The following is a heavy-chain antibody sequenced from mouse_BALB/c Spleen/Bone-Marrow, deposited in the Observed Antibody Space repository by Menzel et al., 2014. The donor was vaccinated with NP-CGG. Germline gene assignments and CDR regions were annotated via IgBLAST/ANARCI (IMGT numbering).Heavy chain of an antibody. V-gene: IGHV5-9-2*01. Sequence: EVQGVESGGGLVKSGGSPKLSCAASGLSFNSYGMSWVRQTPEKRLEWVATISGGGSYTFYPDSVKGRFTISRGNAKNNLYLQLSSLRSEDTALYYCARHAYYDQTEVSFVYWGQGTLVTVSA. CDR1: GLSFNSYG. CDR2: ISGGGSYT. CDR3: ARHAYYDQTEVSFVY. J-gene: IGHJ3*01. D-gene: IGHD2-4*01.